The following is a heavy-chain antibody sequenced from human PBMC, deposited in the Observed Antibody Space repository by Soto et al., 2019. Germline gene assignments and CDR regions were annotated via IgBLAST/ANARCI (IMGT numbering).Heavy chain of an antibody. V-gene: IGHV1-18*01. CDR1: GYTFTSYG. Sequence: GASVKVSCKASGYTFTSYGISWVRQAPGQGLEWMGWISAYNGNTNYAQKLQGRVTMTTDTSTSTAYMELRSLRSDDTAVYYCARETLDFWSGYRWFDPWGQGTLVTVSS. J-gene: IGHJ5*02. CDR3: ARETLDFWSGYRWFDP. CDR2: ISAYNGNT. D-gene: IGHD3-3*01.